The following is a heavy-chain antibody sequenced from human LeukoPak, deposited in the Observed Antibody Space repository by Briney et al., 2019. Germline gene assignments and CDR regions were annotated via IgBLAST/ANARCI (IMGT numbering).Heavy chain of an antibody. V-gene: IGHV4-4*02. J-gene: IGHJ5*01. CDR3: ARNFDS. CDR1: GGSISNTNW. Sequence: PSETLSLTCAVSGGSISNTNWGSWVRHPPGKGLEWIGEISPGGSTNYNPSLKPRVTLSVDKSKNQFSLKLNSVTAADTAVYYCARNFDSWGQGTLVTVSS. CDR2: ISPGGST.